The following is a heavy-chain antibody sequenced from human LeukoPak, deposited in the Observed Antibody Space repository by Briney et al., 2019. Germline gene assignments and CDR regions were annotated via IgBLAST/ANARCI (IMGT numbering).Heavy chain of an antibody. J-gene: IGHJ3*02. CDR1: GGSITSSGHY. V-gene: IGHV4-31*03. D-gene: IGHD4-17*01. CDR2: IYYTGST. Sequence: SQTLSLTCTVSGGSITSSGHYWSWIRQLPGKGLEWIGYIYYTGSTYYNPSLKSRLTISVDTSKNQFSLKLISVTAADTAVYYCAREGSSGFTVTNAFDIWGQGTMVTVSS. CDR3: AREGSSGFTVTNAFDI.